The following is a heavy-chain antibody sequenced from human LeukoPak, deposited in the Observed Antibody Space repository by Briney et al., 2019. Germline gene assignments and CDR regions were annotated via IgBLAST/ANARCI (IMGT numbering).Heavy chain of an antibody. CDR1: GFTFSNYW. V-gene: IGHV3-7*05. J-gene: IGHJ5*02. CDR2: IKQDGSEK. Sequence: PGGSLRLSCAASGFTFSNYWMIWVRQASGKGLEWVGNIKQDGSEKRYADSVRGRFSISRDNAQTSLYLQMNSLRAEDTAVYYCARASDPWLQLTWGQGTLVTVSS. D-gene: IGHD5-24*01. CDR3: ARASDPWLQLT.